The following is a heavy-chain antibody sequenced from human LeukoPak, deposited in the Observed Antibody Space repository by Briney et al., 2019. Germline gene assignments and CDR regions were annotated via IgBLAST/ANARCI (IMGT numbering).Heavy chain of an antibody. CDR3: VRGGIQVSGIDAFDI. D-gene: IGHD5/OR15-5a*01. V-gene: IGHV3-13*01. Sequence: GGSLRLSCAASGFTFRNYDMYWVRQFPGRGLEWVSAIGIADDTHYPDSVKGRSTISRENAKNSLYLQMNSLRDGDTAVYYCVRGGIQVSGIDAFDIWGQGTMVTVSS. CDR1: GFTFRNYD. CDR2: IGIADDT. J-gene: IGHJ3*02.